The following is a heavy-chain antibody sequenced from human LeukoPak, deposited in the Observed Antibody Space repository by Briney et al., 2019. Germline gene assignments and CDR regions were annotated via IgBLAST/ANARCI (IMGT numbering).Heavy chain of an antibody. V-gene: IGHV4-39*01. J-gene: IGHJ4*02. D-gene: IGHD3-16*02. Sequence: SETLSLTCTVSGGSISSSTYYWGWVRQPPGKGLEWIGSLFYSGSTYYNPSLKSRVTISVDTSKNQFSLKLSSVTAADTAVYYCASLHWGSYRYLDYWGQGTLVTVSS. CDR2: LFYSGST. CDR3: ASLHWGSYRYLDY. CDR1: GGSISSSTYY.